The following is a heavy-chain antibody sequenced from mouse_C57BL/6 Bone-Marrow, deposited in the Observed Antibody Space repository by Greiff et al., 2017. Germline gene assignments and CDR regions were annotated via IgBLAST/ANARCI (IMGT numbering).Heavy chain of an antibody. CDR2: INPYNGDT. CDR1: GYSFTGYF. Sequence: VQLQQSGPELVKPGDSVKISCKASGYSFTGYFMNWVMQSHGKSLEWIGRINPYNGDTFYNQKFKGKATLTVDKSSSTAHMELRSLTSEYSAVYYCARWTTVVAMDYWGQGTSVTVSS. D-gene: IGHD1-1*01. V-gene: IGHV1-20*01. J-gene: IGHJ4*01. CDR3: ARWTTVVAMDY.